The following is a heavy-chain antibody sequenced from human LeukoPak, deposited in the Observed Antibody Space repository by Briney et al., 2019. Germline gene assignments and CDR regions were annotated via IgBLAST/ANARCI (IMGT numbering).Heavy chain of an antibody. D-gene: IGHD1-26*01. CDR2: ISAYNGNT. Sequence: ASVKVSCKASGYTFTSYGISWVRQPPGQGLEWMGWISAYNGNTNYAQKLQGRVTMTTDTSTSTAYMELRSLRSDDTAVYYCARWEDYYYYMDVWGKGTTVTISS. J-gene: IGHJ6*03. CDR1: GYTFTSYG. CDR3: ARWEDYYYYMDV. V-gene: IGHV1-18*01.